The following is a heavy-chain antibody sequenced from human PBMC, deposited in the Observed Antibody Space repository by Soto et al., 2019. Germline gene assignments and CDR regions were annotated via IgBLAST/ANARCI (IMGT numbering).Heavy chain of an antibody. V-gene: IGHV3-23*01. CDR3: AFQWLVLKSMYYFDY. D-gene: IGHD6-19*01. CDR2: ISGSGGST. Sequence: PGGSLRLCCAASGFTFSSYAMSWVRQAPGKGLESVSDISGSGGSTYYADSVKGRFTISRDNSKNTLYLQMNSLRAEDTAVYYCAFQWLVLKSMYYFDYWGQGTLVTVSS. J-gene: IGHJ4*02. CDR1: GFTFSSYA.